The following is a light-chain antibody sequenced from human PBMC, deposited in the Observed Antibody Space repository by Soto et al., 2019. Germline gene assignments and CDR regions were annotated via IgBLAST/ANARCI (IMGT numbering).Light chain of an antibody. V-gene: IGLV1-44*01. CDR3: AAWDDSLNGYV. CDR1: SSNIGSNP. CDR2: SNN. Sequence: QSVLTQPPSASGTPRQRVTIYCSGSSSNIGSNPVNWYQHLPGTAPKLLIYSNNQRPSGVPDRFSGSKSGASASLAISGLQSEDETDYYCAAWDDSLNGYVLGTGTKVTVL. J-gene: IGLJ1*01.